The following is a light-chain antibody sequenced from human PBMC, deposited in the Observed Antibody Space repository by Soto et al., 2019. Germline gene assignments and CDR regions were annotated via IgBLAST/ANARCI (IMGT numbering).Light chain of an antibody. CDR1: SGHNSYA. CDR2: LNSDGSH. CDR3: QTWSNDIRV. V-gene: IGLV4-69*01. J-gene: IGLJ3*02. Sequence: QLVLTHPPSASASMGASVKLTCTLSSGHNSYAIAWHQQQPEKGPRYLMKLNSDGSHSKGDGIPDRFSGSSSGAERYLTISSLQSEDEADYYCQTWSNDIRVFGGGTKLTVL.